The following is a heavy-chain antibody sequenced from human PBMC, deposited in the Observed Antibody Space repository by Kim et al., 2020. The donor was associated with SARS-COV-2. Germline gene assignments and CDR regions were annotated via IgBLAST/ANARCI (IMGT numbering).Heavy chain of an antibody. J-gene: IGHJ6*02. Sequence: GYADSVTGRFTTPRDNTKDALYLHMNSQRAEETALYYCAKDMGCSRGGMDVWGQGTTVTVSS. V-gene: IGHV3-9*01. CDR3: AKDMGCSRGGMDV. D-gene: IGHD6-13*01.